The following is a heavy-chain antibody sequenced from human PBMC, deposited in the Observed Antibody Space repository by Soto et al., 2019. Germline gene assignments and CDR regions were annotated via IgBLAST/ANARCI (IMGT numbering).Heavy chain of an antibody. CDR1: GFSLSAYG. CDR3: ARSPPQGGSSVEYFQH. CDR2: IWYDGSNK. V-gene: IGHV3-33*08. Sequence: GGSLRLSCAASGFSLSAYGIHWVRKAPGKGLEWVAVIWYDGSNKYYADTVKGRFTISRDNSKNTLYLQMNSLRAEDTAVYYCARSPPQGGSSVEYFQHWGQGTLVTVSS. D-gene: IGHD6-13*01. J-gene: IGHJ1*01.